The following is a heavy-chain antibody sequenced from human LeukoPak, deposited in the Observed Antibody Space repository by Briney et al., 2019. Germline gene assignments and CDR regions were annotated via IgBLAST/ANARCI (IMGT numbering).Heavy chain of an antibody. CDR2: IYYSGST. Sequence: SETLSLTCTVSGGSISSYYWSWIRQPPGKGLEWIGYIYYSGSTNYNPSLKSRVTISVDTSKNQFSLKLSSVTAADTAVYYCARDRYYYDSSGGRHFDYWGQGTLVTVSS. V-gene: IGHV4-59*01. CDR3: ARDRYYYDSSGGRHFDY. D-gene: IGHD3-22*01. J-gene: IGHJ4*02. CDR1: GGSISSYY.